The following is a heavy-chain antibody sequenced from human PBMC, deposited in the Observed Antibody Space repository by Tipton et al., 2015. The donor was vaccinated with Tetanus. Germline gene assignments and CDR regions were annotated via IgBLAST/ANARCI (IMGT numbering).Heavy chain of an antibody. CDR2: ISGSRLTP. CDR3: ARERGTSGWGF. D-gene: IGHD6-19*01. Sequence: SLRLSCAASGFTFTSYTMNWVRQAPGNGLEWVAAISGSRLTPYYADSVKGRFTISRDNAKRSLYLQMDSLRAEDTAVYYCARERGTSGWGFWGQGTLVSVSS. J-gene: IGHJ4*02. CDR1: GFTFTSYT. V-gene: IGHV3-21*01.